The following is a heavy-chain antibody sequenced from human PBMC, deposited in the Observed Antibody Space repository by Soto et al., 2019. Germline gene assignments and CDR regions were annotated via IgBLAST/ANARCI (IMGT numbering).Heavy chain of an antibody. Sequence: EVQLVESGGTLVQAGGSLRLSCAASGFTFSDHYMDWVRQAPGKGLEWVGRTRNKANSYTTEYAASVKGRFTISRDDSKNSLYLQMNSLKTEDTAVYYCARVTMGGQYYFDYWGQGTLVTVSS. CDR1: GFTFSDHY. CDR3: ARVTMGGQYYFDY. J-gene: IGHJ4*02. D-gene: IGHD3-10*01. V-gene: IGHV3-72*01. CDR2: TRNKANSYTT.